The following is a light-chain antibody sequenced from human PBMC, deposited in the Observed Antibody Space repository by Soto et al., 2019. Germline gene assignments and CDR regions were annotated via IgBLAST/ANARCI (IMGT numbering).Light chain of an antibody. V-gene: IGLV4-69*01. CDR2: LNSDGSH. Sequence: QPVLTQSPSASASLGASVKLTCTLSSGHSSYAITWHQQQPEKGPRYFMKLNSDGSHTKGDGIPDRFSGSSSGAERYLTISSLQSEDEADYYCQTWGTGIRVFGRGTKVIVL. CDR3: QTWGTGIRV. CDR1: SGHSSYA. J-gene: IGLJ3*02.